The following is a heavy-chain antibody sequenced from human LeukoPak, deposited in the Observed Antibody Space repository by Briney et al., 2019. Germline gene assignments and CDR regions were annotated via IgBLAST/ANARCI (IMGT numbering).Heavy chain of an antibody. CDR3: ARDYKYAFDN. CDR1: GFRFSDYS. V-gene: IGHV3-48*01. Sequence: PGGSLRLSCAASGFRFSDYSMNWVRQAPGKGLEWISYIGIDSGNTNYADSVKDRFTVSGDKAKKSLYLQMNSLRVEDTAVYYCARDYKYAFDNWGQGTLVTVSS. J-gene: IGHJ4*02. CDR2: IGIDSGNT. D-gene: IGHD5-24*01.